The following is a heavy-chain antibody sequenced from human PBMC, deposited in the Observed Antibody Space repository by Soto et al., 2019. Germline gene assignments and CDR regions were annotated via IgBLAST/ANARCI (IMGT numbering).Heavy chain of an antibody. CDR2: IWYDGSNK. D-gene: IGHD6-13*01. V-gene: IGHV3-33*01. CDR1: GFTFSSYG. J-gene: IGHJ4*02. Sequence: GGSLRLSCAASGFTFSSYGMHWVRQAPGKGLEWVAVIWYDGSNKYYADSVKGRFTISRDNSKNTLYLQMNSLRAEDTAVYYCARDPRSSWNRFPYFDYWGQGTLVTVSS. CDR3: ARDPRSSWNRFPYFDY.